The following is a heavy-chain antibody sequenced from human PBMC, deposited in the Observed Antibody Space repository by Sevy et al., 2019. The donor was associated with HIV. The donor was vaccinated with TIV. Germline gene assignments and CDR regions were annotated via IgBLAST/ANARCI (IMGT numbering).Heavy chain of an antibody. J-gene: IGHJ5*02. CDR1: GGSISTYY. Sequence: SETLSLTCTVSGGSISTYYWRWIRQPPGKGLEYIGYIYYTGSTNYNPSLKSRVTISVDTSKNQFSLKLRSVTAVDTAVYYCARAPPVRSGDDSLNWFDPWGQGTLVTVFS. CDR2: IYYTGST. V-gene: IGHV4-59*01. D-gene: IGHD5-12*01. CDR3: ARAPPVRSGDDSLNWFDP.